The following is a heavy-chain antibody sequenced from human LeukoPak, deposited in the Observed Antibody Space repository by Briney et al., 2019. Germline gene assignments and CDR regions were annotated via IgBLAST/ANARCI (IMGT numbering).Heavy chain of an antibody. CDR2: IYYSGST. D-gene: IGHD4-23*01. V-gene: IGHV4-39*01. CDR3: ARNSGYGYDGYGGNSPFDY. Sequence: SETLSLTCAVYGGSFSGYYWGRIRQPPGKGLEWIGSIYYSGSTYYNPSLKSRVTISVDTSKNQFSLKLSSVTAADTAVYYCARNSGYGYDGYGGNSPFDYWGQGTLVTVSS. CDR1: GGSFSGYY. J-gene: IGHJ4*02.